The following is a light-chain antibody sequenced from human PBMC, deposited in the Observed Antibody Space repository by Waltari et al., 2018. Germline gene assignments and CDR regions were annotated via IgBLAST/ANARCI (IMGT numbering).Light chain of an antibody. V-gene: IGKV1-39*01. CDR1: QSISRY. CDR3: QQSYITPLT. Sequence: DIRMTQSPSSLSASLGDRVTITCRASQSISRYLNWFQQKPGKAPNLLKYTASNLETGVPSRFSGSGSGTDFTLTITSLQPEDFATYYCQQSYITPLTFGGGTKVEI. CDR2: TAS. J-gene: IGKJ4*01.